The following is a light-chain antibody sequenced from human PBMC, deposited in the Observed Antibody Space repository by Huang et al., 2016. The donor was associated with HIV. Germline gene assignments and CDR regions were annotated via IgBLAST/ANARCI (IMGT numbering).Light chain of an antibody. Sequence: DIQMTQSPSSLSASVGVRVTITCRASQRIATYLNWYPQQPGKAPKLLIYAASTLQSGVPSRFRGSGSGTDFTLTISSLQPEDSATYYCLQSHSIPSLTFGGGTKVEIE. CDR2: AAS. CDR1: QRIATY. J-gene: IGKJ4*01. CDR3: LQSHSIPSLT. V-gene: IGKV1-39*01.